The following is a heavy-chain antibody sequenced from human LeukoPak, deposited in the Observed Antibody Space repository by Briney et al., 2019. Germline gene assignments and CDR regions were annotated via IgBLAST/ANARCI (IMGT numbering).Heavy chain of an antibody. CDR3: AVGSGYDSPSDY. CDR1: GYTFTSYG. Sequence: ASVKVSCKASGYTFTSYGISWVRQAPGQGLEWMGWICAYNGNTNYAQKVQGRDTMTTDTSTSTAYMELRSLRSDDTAVYYCAVGSGYDSPSDYWGQGTLVTVSS. V-gene: IGHV1-18*01. CDR2: ICAYNGNT. D-gene: IGHD5-12*01. J-gene: IGHJ4*02.